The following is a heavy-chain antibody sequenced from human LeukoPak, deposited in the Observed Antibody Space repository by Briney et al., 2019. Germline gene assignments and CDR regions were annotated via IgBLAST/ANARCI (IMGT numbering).Heavy chain of an antibody. CDR1: GFTFSSYG. Sequence: PVGSLRLSCAASGFTFSSYGMHWVRQAPGKGLEWVAVIWYDGSNKYYADSVKGRFTISRDNSKNTLYLQMNSLRAEDTAVYYCAKDTGGSGSYFDYWGQGTLVTVSS. CDR3: AKDTGGSGSYFDY. D-gene: IGHD3-10*01. CDR2: IWYDGSNK. J-gene: IGHJ4*02. V-gene: IGHV3-33*06.